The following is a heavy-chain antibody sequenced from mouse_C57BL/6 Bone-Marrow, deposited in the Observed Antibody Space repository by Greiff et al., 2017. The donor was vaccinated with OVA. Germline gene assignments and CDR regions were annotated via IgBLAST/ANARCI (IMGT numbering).Heavy chain of an antibody. J-gene: IGHJ2*01. V-gene: IGHV1-50*01. D-gene: IGHD4-1*01. CDR1: GYTFTSYW. CDR2: IDPSDSYT. CDR3: ARSWGNWDEFDY. Sequence: VQLQQPGAALVKPGASVKLSCKASGYTFTSYWMQWVKQRPGQGLEWIGEIDPSDSYTNYNQKFKGKATLTVDTSSSTAYMQLSSLTSEDSAVYYCARSWGNWDEFDYWGQGTTLTVSS.